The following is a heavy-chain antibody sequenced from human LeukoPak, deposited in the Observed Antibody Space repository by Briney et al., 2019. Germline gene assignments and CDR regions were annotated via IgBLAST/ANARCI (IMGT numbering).Heavy chain of an antibody. CDR2: TYYRSKWYN. D-gene: IGHD2-2*01. V-gene: IGHV6-1*01. J-gene: IGHJ6*04. Sequence: PSQTLSLTCAISGDSVSSNSAAWNWIRQSPSRGLEWLGRTYYRSKWYNDYAVSVKSRITINPDTSKNQFSLQLNSVTPEDTAVYYCARDVPYCSSTSCYYYYYYGMDVWGKGTTVTVSS. CDR3: ARDVPYCSSTSCYYYYYYGMDV. CDR1: GDSVSSNSAA.